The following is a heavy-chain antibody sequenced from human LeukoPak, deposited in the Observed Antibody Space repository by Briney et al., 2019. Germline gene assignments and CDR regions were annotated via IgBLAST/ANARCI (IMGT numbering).Heavy chain of an antibody. Sequence: SVKVSCKASGGTFSSYAISWVRQAPGQGLEWMGGIIPIFGTANYAQKFQGRVTITADESTSTAYMELSSLRSEDTAVYYCARCPYAIFGVVSLNSDRYYYYGMDVWGQGTTVTVSS. V-gene: IGHV1-69*13. CDR3: ARCPYAIFGVVSLNSDRYYYYGMDV. D-gene: IGHD3-3*01. CDR1: GGTFSSYA. CDR2: IIPIFGTA. J-gene: IGHJ6*02.